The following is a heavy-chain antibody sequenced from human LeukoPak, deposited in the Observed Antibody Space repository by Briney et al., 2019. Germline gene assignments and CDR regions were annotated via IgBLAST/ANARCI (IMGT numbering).Heavy chain of an antibody. V-gene: IGHV4-4*07. J-gene: IGHJ5*02. Sequence: SETLSLTCTVSGDSISNYYWSWIRQPAGKGLEWIGRIYTSGSTNYNPSLKSRVTMSVDTSKNQFSLKLSSVTAADTAVYYCARGGVAKLGPLDLWGQGTLVTVSS. CDR3: ARGGVAKLGPLDL. D-gene: IGHD7-27*01. CDR2: IYTSGST. CDR1: GDSISNYY.